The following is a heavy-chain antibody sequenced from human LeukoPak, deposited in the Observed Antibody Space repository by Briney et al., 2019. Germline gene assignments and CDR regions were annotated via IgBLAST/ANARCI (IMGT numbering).Heavy chain of an antibody. D-gene: IGHD3-9*01. CDR2: ISDDGRIK. Sequence: GGSLRLSCVASGFSFSRYDMHWVRQAPGKGLEWVAVISDDGRIKIYADSVKGRFTISRDNAKNSLYLQMNSLRAEDTAVYYCASPSFNYDILTGYFHYYYMDVWGKGTTVTVSS. V-gene: IGHV3-30*04. CDR1: GFSFSRYD. J-gene: IGHJ6*03. CDR3: ASPSFNYDILTGYFHYYYMDV.